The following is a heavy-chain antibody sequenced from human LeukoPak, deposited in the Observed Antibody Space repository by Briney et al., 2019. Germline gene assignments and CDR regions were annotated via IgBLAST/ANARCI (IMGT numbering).Heavy chain of an antibody. V-gene: IGHV4-59*08. CDR3: ARRMATTDAFDI. Sequence: SETLSLTCTVSGGSISSYHWSWIRQPPGKGLEWIEYIYYSGSTNYNPSLKSRVTISVDTSKNQFSLKLSSVTAADTAVYYCARRMATTDAFDIWGQGTMVTVSS. CDR1: GGSISSYH. J-gene: IGHJ3*02. D-gene: IGHD5-24*01. CDR2: IYYSGST.